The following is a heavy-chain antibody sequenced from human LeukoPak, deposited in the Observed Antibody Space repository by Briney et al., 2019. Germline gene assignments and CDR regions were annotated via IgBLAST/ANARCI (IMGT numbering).Heavy chain of an antibody. CDR1: GYTFTSYG. CDR3: SRGAAAGTKWFDP. Sequence: ASVTVSCKASGYTFTSYGISWVRQAPGQGLEWMGWISAYNGDTNYAQTLQGRVTMSTDTSTSTAYMELRSLRSDDTAVYYCSRGAAAGTKWFDPWGEGSQLTVAS. V-gene: IGHV1-18*01. J-gene: IGHJ5*02. CDR2: ISAYNGDT. D-gene: IGHD6-13*01.